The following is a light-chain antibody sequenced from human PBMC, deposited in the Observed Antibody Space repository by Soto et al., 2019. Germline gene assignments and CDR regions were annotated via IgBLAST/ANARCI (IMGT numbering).Light chain of an antibody. CDR1: SSYVGAYDF. CDR3: SSYTSSSTRV. J-gene: IGLJ1*01. V-gene: IGLV2-14*03. CDR2: EVS. Sequence: QSVLTHPSSVSGAPGQAITISCTGNSSYVGAYDFVSWYQQHPDKAPKLMIYEVSNRPSGVSNRFSGSKSVNTATLTISGLQAEDEADYYCSSYTSSSTRVFGTGTKVTV.